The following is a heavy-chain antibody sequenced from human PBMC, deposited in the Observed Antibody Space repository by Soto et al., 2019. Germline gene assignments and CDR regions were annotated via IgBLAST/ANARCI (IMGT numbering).Heavy chain of an antibody. CDR2: ISAYNGNT. Sequence: ASVNVSCNASAYTFTSYCISWVRQAPGQGLEWMGWISAYNGNTNYAQKLQGRVTMTTDTSTSTAYMELRSLRSDDTAVYYCARLTQSYDYIWGTHNNYFDYWGQGTLVTVSS. J-gene: IGHJ4*02. V-gene: IGHV1-18*01. CDR1: AYTFTSYC. CDR3: ARLTQSYDYIWGTHNNYFDY. D-gene: IGHD3-16*01.